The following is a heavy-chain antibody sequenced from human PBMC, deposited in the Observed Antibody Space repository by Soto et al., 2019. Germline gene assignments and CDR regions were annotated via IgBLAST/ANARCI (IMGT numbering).Heavy chain of an antibody. D-gene: IGHD3-3*01. Sequence: PGGSLSLSCAASGFTFSNAWMSWVRQAPGKGLEWVGRIKSKTDGGTTDYAAPVKGRFTISRDDSKNTLYLQMNSLKTEDTAVYYCTTENYDFWSGYPLWNWFDPWGQGTLVTVSS. J-gene: IGHJ5*02. CDR2: IKSKTDGGTT. CDR1: GFTFSNAW. CDR3: TTENYDFWSGYPLWNWFDP. V-gene: IGHV3-15*01.